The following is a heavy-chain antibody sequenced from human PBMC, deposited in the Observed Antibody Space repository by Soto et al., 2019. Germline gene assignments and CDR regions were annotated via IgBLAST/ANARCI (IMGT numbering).Heavy chain of an antibody. D-gene: IGHD6-6*01. J-gene: IGHJ5*02. CDR3: ARHLSEYSSSSVHVEFDP. CDR1: GYSFTSYW. CDR2: IDPSDSYT. Sequence: EVQLVQSGAEVKKPGESLRISCKGSGYSFTSYWISWVRQMPGKGLEWMGRIDPSDSYTNYSPSFQGHVTISADKSIRTAYLQWSSLKASDTAMYYCARHLSEYSSSSVHVEFDPWGQGTLVTVSS. V-gene: IGHV5-10-1*03.